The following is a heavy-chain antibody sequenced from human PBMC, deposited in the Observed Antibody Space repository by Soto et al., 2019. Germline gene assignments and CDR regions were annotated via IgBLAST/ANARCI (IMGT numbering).Heavy chain of an antibody. D-gene: IGHD3-22*01. CDR3: AKLSYYDSSGFYLRYFQH. V-gene: IGHV4-61*01. CDR2: IYYRGST. Sequence: PGTLSLTCTFSGDSLSTGSDYWNWIRQHPGKGLEWIGYIYYRGSTNYIPSLKSRVTISVDTSKNQFSLKLSSVTAADTAVYYCAKLSYYDSSGFYLRYFQHCGQGTLVTVSS. J-gene: IGHJ1*01. CDR1: GDSLSTGSDY.